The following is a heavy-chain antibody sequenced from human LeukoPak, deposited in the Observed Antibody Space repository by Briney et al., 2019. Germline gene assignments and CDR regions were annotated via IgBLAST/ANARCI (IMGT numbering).Heavy chain of an antibody. CDR1: GFTFSSYA. CDR3: ARVSTGWSAGIRETYYYGSGSPLPDY. Sequence: PGGSLRLSCAASGFTFSSYAMSWVRQAPGKGLEWVSAISGSGGSTYYADSVKGRFTISRDNSKNTLYLQMNSLRAEDTAVYYCARVSTGWSAGIRETYYYGSGSPLPDYWGQGTLVTVSS. V-gene: IGHV3-23*01. CDR2: ISGSGGST. D-gene: IGHD3-10*01. J-gene: IGHJ4*02.